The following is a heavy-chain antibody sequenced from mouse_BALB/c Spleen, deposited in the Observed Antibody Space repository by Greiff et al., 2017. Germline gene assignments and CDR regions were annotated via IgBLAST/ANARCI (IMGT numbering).Heavy chain of an antibody. CDR1: GYTFTSYW. V-gene: IGHV1-5*01. J-gene: IGHJ2*01. D-gene: IGHD1-2*01. Sequence: EVHLVESGTVLARPGASVKMSCKASGYTFTSYWMHWVKQRPGQGLEWIGAIYPGNSDTSYNQKFKGKAKLTAVTSTSTAYMELSSLTTEDSAVYYCTPRYGYVTYFDYWGQGTTLTVSS. CDR3: TPRYGYVTYFDY. CDR2: IYPGNSDT.